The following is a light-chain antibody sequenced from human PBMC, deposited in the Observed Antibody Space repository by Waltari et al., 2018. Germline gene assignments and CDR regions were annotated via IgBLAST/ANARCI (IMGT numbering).Light chain of an antibody. Sequence: EIVLTQSPGTLSLSPGERATLSCRASQSVTRDNLAWYQQRPGQAPRLLIYGASSRATGIPDRISGSGSGTDFTLSISRLEPEDFAVYYCQQYGSSFLTFGGGTKVEIK. CDR3: QQYGSSFLT. CDR1: QSVTRDN. V-gene: IGKV3-20*01. CDR2: GAS. J-gene: IGKJ4*01.